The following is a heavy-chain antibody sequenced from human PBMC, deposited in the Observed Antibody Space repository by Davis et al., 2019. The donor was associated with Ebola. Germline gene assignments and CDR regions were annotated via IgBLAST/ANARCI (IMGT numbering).Heavy chain of an antibody. D-gene: IGHD5-24*01. Sequence: GESLKISCAASGFTFTDYGIHWVRQAPGKGLEGVSIIWYDGSNKDYADSVRGRFTISRDNSKDTLYLQMDSLTSADTAFYYCTKRPENGFSPLDSWGQGVLVTVSS. J-gene: IGHJ4*02. CDR2: IWYDGSNK. CDR1: GFTFTDYG. CDR3: TKRPENGFSPLDS. V-gene: IGHV3-33*06.